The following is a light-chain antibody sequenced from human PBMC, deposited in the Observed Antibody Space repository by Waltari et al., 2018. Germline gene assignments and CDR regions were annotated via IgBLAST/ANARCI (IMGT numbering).Light chain of an antibody. J-gene: IGLJ2*01. CDR3: AAWDDSLNGPV. CDR1: SSNIGSNT. CDR2: SNN. Sequence: QSVLTQPPSASGTPGQWVTISCSGSSSNIGSNTVNWYQQLPGTAPKLLIYSNNQRPSGVPDRFSGSKSVTSASLAISGLQSEDEADYYCAAWDDSLNGPVFGGGTKLTVL. V-gene: IGLV1-44*01.